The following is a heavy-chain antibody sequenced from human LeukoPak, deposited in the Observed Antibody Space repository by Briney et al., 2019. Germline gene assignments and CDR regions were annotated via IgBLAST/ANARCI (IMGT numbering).Heavy chain of an antibody. CDR2: ISHDGSGK. J-gene: IGHJ4*02. CDR1: GFTFNGNA. Sequence: RGSLRLSCAASGFTFNGNAMQWVRQAPGKGLEWVAHISHDGSGKYYRDSVKGRFTISRDDSKNTLYLQLNSLRAEDTAVYYCARGGTYARESDYWGQGTLVTVSS. CDR3: ARGGTYARESDY. D-gene: IGHD3-16*01. V-gene: IGHV3-30*03.